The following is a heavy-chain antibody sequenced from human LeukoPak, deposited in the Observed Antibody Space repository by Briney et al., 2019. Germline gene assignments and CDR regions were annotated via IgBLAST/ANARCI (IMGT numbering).Heavy chain of an antibody. CDR3: ARDRFVPDY. J-gene: IGHJ4*02. D-gene: IGHD6-6*01. Sequence: GGSLRLSCAASGFTFSSYAMHWVRQAPGKGLEWVAVISYDGSNKYYADSVKGRFTISRDNSKNTLYLQMNSLRAEDTAVYYCARDRFVPDYWGQGTLVTVSS. CDR1: GFTFSSYA. CDR2: ISYDGSNK. V-gene: IGHV3-30-3*01.